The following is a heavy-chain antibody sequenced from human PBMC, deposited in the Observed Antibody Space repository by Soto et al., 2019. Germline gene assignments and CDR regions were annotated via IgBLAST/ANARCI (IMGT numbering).Heavy chain of an antibody. J-gene: IGHJ4*02. CDR3: AKVLSELVPRYFDT. CDR2: ITPGGGIT. D-gene: IGHD6-13*01. V-gene: IGHV1-46*01. CDR1: GYTFTTYD. Sequence: QVQLVQSGAEVKKPGASVRVSCKASGYTFTTYDIHWVRQAPGLGLEWMGIITPGGGITSYAQTFKGRITMTRDTSTSTVYMELSSLRSEDTAMYYCAKVLSELVPRYFDTWGQGTLVTVSS.